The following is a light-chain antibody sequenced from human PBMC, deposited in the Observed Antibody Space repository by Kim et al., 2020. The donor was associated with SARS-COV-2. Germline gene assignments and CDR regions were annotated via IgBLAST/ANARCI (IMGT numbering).Light chain of an antibody. Sequence: QSALTQPASVSGSPGQSITVSCTGTSSDFGAYNYVSWYQQHPGKAPKLMIFDVSKRPSGVSNRFSGSKSVNTASLTISGLLAEDEADYYCSSYITSSTLVFGGGTQLTVL. J-gene: IGLJ3*02. CDR3: SSYITSSTLV. V-gene: IGLV2-14*01. CDR1: SSDFGAYNY. CDR2: DVS.